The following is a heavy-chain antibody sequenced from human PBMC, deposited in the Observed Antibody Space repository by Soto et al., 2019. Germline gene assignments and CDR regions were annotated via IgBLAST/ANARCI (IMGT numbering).Heavy chain of an antibody. CDR1: GYTFTSYG. V-gene: IGHV1-18*01. Sequence: QVQLVQSGAEVKKPGASVKVSCKASGYTFTSYGISWVRQAPGQGLEWMGWISAYNGNTNYAQKLQGRVTMTTDTTTSTAYRELRSRRSDDTAVYYFARDGEGIVLVPAAEALYYYGMDVWGQGTTVTVSS. CDR3: ARDGEGIVLVPAAEALYYYGMDV. D-gene: IGHD2-2*01. J-gene: IGHJ6*02. CDR2: ISAYNGNT.